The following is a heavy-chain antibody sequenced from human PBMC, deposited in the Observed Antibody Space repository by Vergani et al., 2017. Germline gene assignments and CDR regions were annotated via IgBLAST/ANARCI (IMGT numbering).Heavy chain of an antibody. CDR1: GFTFNIYG. J-gene: IGHJ4*02. V-gene: IGHV3-30*02. CDR3: AKELTTVTIPNYFDY. D-gene: IGHD4-17*01. Sequence: QVPLVESGGGVVQPGGSLRLSCAASGFTFNIYGMHWVRQATGKGLEWVAFIRYDGSDKYYADSVKGRFTISRDNSMNTLYLQMNSLRADDTAVYYCAKELTTVTIPNYFDYWGQGTLVTVSS. CDR2: IRYDGSDK.